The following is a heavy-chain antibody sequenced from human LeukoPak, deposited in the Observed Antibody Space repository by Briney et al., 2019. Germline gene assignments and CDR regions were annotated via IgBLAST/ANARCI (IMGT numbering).Heavy chain of an antibody. J-gene: IGHJ6*03. Sequence: GASVKVSCKASGYTFTSYGISWVRQAPGQGLEWMGWISAYNGNTHYAQKLQGRVTMTTDTSTTTAYMELRSLRSDDTAVYYCARRGYPVYYYYMDVWGKGTTVTISS. V-gene: IGHV1-18*01. D-gene: IGHD5-12*01. CDR3: ARRGYPVYYYYMDV. CDR2: ISAYNGNT. CDR1: GYTFTSYG.